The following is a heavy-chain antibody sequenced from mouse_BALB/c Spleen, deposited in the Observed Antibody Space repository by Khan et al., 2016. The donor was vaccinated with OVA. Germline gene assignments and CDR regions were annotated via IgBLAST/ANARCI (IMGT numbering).Heavy chain of an antibody. Sequence: EVELVESGGDLVKPGGSLKLSCAASGFTFSTYGMSWVRQTPDKRLEWVATVSTGGSYTYYPDSVKGRFTISRDNAKNTLYLQMSGLKSADTAMFYCTRLAYYYDSEGFAYWGQGTLVTVSA. J-gene: IGHJ3*01. CDR3: TRLAYYYDSEGFAY. CDR2: VSTGGSYT. CDR1: GFTFSTYG. V-gene: IGHV5-6*01. D-gene: IGHD1-1*01.